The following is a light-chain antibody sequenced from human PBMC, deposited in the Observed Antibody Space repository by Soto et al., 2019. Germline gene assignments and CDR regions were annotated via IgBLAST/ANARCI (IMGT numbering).Light chain of an antibody. Sequence: QSALTQPASVSGSPGQSITISCTGTSSDVGGYNYVSWYQQHPGKAPKLMIYEVSNRPSGVSNRFSGSKSGNTASLTISGLQAEDEADYYCSSFTSSGTDVFGTGTKLTVL. CDR2: EVS. J-gene: IGLJ1*01. CDR3: SSFTSSGTDV. V-gene: IGLV2-14*01. CDR1: SSDVGGYNY.